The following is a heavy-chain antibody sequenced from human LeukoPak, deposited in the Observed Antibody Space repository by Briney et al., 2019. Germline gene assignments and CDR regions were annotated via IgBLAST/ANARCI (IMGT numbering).Heavy chain of an antibody. J-gene: IGHJ4*02. D-gene: IGHD6-19*01. V-gene: IGHV4-59*01. CDR2: IHYTGTT. CDR1: GGSISSYY. Sequence: PSETLSLTCTVSGGSISSYYWSWIRQPPGKGLEWIGYIHYTGTTNYNPSLKSRVTISVDTSKSQFSLKLSSVTAADTAVYYCASQGYSSGWTGFDYWGQGTLVTVSS. CDR3: ASQGYSSGWTGFDY.